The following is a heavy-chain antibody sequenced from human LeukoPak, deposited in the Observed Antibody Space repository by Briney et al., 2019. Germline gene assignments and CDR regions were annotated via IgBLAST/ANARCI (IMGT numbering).Heavy chain of an antibody. CDR3: ARVDVYMAAAGPSTAHAFDI. D-gene: IGHD6-13*01. CDR2: INPSGGST. V-gene: IGHV1-46*01. J-gene: IGHJ3*02. CDR1: GYTFTSYY. Sequence: ASVKVSCKASGYTFTSYYMHWVRQAPGQGLEWMGIINPSGGSTSYAQKFQGRVTMTRDTSTSTVYMELSSLRSEDTAVYYCARVDVYMAAAGPSTAHAFDIWGQGTMVTVSS.